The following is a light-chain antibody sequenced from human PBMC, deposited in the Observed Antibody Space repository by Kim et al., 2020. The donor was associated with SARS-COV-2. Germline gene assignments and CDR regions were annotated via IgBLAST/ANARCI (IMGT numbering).Light chain of an antibody. V-gene: IGLV3-19*01. CDR2: GKN. Sequence: SSELTQDPAVSVALGQTVRITCQGDSLRNYYASWYQLKPGQAPVVVIYGKNNRPSGIPDRFSGSTSGNTASLTITGARAEDEGDYFGNSRDSRTNQMVFGGGTKLTVL. CDR1: SLRNYY. CDR3: NSRDSRTNQMV. J-gene: IGLJ3*02.